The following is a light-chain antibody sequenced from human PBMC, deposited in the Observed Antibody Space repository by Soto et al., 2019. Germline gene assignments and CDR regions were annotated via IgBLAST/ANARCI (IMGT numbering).Light chain of an antibody. CDR2: GAS. Sequence: IGLTQSPGTVSLSPGERATLSCRASQSVSSNLAWYQQRPGQAPRLLIYGASTRATGVPARFSGRGSGTEFTLTISSLQSEDFAVYYCQQYTNWPPNTFGQGTRLEIK. J-gene: IGKJ5*01. V-gene: IGKV3-15*01. CDR3: QQYTNWPPNT. CDR1: QSVSSN.